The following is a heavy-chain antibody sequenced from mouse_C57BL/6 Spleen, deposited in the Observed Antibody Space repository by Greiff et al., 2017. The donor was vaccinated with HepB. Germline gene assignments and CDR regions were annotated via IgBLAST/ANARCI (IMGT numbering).Heavy chain of an antibody. D-gene: IGHD1-1*01. CDR2: IYPRSGNT. J-gene: IGHJ1*03. CDR1: GYTFTSYG. CDR3: ASIAMGTTVVATDWYFDV. Sequence: QVQLQQSGAELARPGASVKLSCKASGYTFTSYGISWVKQRTGQGLEWIGEIYPRSGNTYYNEKFKGKATLTADKSSSTAYMELRSLTSEDSAVYFCASIAMGTTVVATDWYFDVWGTGTTVTVSS. V-gene: IGHV1-81*01.